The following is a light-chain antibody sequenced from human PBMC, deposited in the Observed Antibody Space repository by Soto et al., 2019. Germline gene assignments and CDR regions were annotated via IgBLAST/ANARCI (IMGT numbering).Light chain of an antibody. CDR1: QSISTY. CDR3: QQSDSSPPWT. Sequence: DIQMTQSPSSLSASVGDRVTISCRASQSISTYLKWYQQKPGTAPRLLIYRASSVKSGVPPRFSGSGSGRDFTLTISSLRPEDIATYFCQQSDSSPPWTFGQGTKVEVK. V-gene: IGKV1-39*01. CDR2: RAS. J-gene: IGKJ1*01.